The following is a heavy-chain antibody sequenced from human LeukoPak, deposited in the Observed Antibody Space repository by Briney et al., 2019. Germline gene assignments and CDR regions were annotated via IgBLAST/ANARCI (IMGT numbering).Heavy chain of an antibody. CDR1: GGSISSSNW. D-gene: IGHD3-9*01. J-gene: IGHJ4*02. V-gene: IGHV4-4*02. Sequence: PSGTLSLTCAVSGGSISSSNWWSWVRQPAGKGLEWIGRIYTSGSTNYNPSLKSRVTISVDTSKNQFSLKLSSVTAADTAVYYCASGLRYFDLYYWGQGTLVTVSS. CDR2: IYTSGST. CDR3: ASGLRYFDLYY.